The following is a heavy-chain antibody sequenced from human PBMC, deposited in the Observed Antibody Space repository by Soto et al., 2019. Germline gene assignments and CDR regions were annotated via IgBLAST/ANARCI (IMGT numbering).Heavy chain of an antibody. CDR3: ARGQSVKEATSGAY. CDR1: AYTFTSYG. Sequence: EASVKVSCKASAYTFTSYGISWVRQAPGQGLEWMGWISAYNGNTNYAQKLQGRVTMTTDTSTSTAYMELRSLRSDDTAVYYCARGQSVKEATSGAYWGQGTLVTVSS. V-gene: IGHV1-18*01. J-gene: IGHJ4*02. CDR2: ISAYNGNT. D-gene: IGHD5-12*01.